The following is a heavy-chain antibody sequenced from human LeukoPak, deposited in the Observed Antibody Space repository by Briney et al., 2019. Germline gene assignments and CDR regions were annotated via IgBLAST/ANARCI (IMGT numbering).Heavy chain of an antibody. V-gene: IGHV3-30-3*01. CDR1: GFTFSSYA. J-gene: IGHJ3*02. CDR3: AREEGTVTDHDAFDI. D-gene: IGHD4-17*01. Sequence: GRSLRLSCAASGFTFSSYAMHWVRQAPGKGLEWVAAISYDGSNKYYADSVKGRFTISRDNSKNTLYLQMNSLRAEDTAVYYCAREEGTVTDHDAFDIWGQGTMVTVSS. CDR2: ISYDGSNK.